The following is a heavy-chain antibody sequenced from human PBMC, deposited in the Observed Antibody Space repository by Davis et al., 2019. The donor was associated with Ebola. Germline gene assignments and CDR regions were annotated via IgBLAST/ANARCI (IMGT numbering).Heavy chain of an antibody. J-gene: IGHJ4*02. D-gene: IGHD3-3*01. CDR3: AREGVAVTGGIDY. V-gene: IGHV3-23*03. Sequence: GGSLRLSCAASGFTFGIYWMSWVRQAPGKGLEWVSVIYAGGGTTYYADSVRGRFTISRDNSKNTLFLQMNSLRAEDTAVYYCAREGVAVTGGIDYWGQGTLVTVSS. CDR1: GFTFGIYW. CDR2: IYAGGGTT.